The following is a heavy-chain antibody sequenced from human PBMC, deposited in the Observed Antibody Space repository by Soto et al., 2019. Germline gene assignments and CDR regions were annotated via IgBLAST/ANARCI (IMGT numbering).Heavy chain of an antibody. J-gene: IGHJ5*02. CDR3: ARGPGYCSSTSCYVTTDVWFDP. CDR2: IGTAGDT. D-gene: IGHD2-2*01. CDR1: GFTFSSYD. Sequence: GGSLRLSCAASGFTFSSYDMHWVRQATGKGLEWVSAIGTAGDTYYPGSVKGRFTISRENAKNSLYLQMNSLRAGDTAVYYCARGPGYCSSTSCYVTTDVWFDPWGQGTLVTVSS. V-gene: IGHV3-13*01.